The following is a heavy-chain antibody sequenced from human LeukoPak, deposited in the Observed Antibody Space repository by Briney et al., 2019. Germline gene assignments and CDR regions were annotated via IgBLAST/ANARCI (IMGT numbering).Heavy chain of an antibody. CDR3: AREIEGQDRDYYYGMDV. Sequence: PSETLSLTCTVSGGSISSGDYYWSWIRQPPGKGLEWIGYIYYSGSTYYNPSLKSRVTISVDTSKNQFSLKLSSVTAADTAVYYCAREIEGQDRDYYYGMDVWGQGTTATVSS. CDR1: GGSISSGDYY. V-gene: IGHV4-30-4*01. CDR2: IYYSGST. D-gene: IGHD2/OR15-2a*01. J-gene: IGHJ6*02.